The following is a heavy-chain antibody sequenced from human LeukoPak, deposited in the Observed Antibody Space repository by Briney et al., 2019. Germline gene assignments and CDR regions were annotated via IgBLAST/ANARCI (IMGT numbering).Heavy chain of an antibody. J-gene: IGHJ4*02. D-gene: IGHD4-17*01. CDR3: ARVQTTVTTLDY. CDR2: ISSSGSTR. V-gene: IGHV3-48*03. Sequence: GGSLRLSCAASGFTFSSYEMNWVRQAPGKGLEWVSYISSSGSTRYYADSVKGRFTISRDNAKNSLYLQMNSLRAEDTAVYYCARVQTTVTTLDYWAREPWSPSPQ. CDR1: GFTFSSYE.